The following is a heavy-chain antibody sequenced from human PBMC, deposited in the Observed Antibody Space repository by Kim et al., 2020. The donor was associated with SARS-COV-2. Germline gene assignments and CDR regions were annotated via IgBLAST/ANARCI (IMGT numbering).Heavy chain of an antibody. J-gene: IGHJ3*02. Sequence: GGSLRLSCAASGFTFSSYAMHWVRQAPGKGLEWVAVISYDGSNKYYADSVKGRFTISRDHSKNTLYLQMNSLRAEDTAVYYCAREDGDYYQPDAFDIWGQGTMVTVSS. V-gene: IGHV3-30*04. CDR2: ISYDGSNK. CDR1: GFTFSSYA. CDR3: AREDGDYYQPDAFDI. D-gene: IGHD4-17*01.